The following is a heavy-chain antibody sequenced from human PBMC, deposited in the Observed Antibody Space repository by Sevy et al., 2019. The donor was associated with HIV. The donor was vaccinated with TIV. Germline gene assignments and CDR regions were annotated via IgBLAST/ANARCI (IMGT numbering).Heavy chain of an antibody. V-gene: IGHV3-21*01. CDR2: LSFGCGEI. CDR3: ARDNWTYYYYMDV. J-gene: IGHJ6*03. CDR1: GFTFNKYS. Sequence: GGSLRLSCAASGFTFNKYSMSWVRQPPGKGLEWVATLSFGCGEINYADSVKGRFTISRDNAKNSLYLQMNSLRAEDTAVYYCARDNWTYYYYMDVWGKGTTVTVSS. D-gene: IGHD1-20*01.